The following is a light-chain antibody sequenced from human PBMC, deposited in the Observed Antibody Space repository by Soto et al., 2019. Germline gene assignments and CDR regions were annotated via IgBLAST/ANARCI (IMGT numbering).Light chain of an antibody. Sequence: QSVLTQPASVSGSPGQSITISCTGTSSDVGGYNYVSWYQQHPGKAPKLMIYDVSNRPSGVSNRFSGSKSGNTASLTISGLQAEDEADYYCSSYTSSSNSHVFGTGTKVTVL. CDR1: SSDVGGYNY. CDR2: DVS. CDR3: SSYTSSSNSHV. J-gene: IGLJ1*01. V-gene: IGLV2-14*01.